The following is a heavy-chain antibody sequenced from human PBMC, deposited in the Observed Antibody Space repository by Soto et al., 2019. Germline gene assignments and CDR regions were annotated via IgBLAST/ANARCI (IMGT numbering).Heavy chain of an antibody. CDR1: GYTFTGYY. V-gene: IGHV1-2*04. D-gene: IGHD3-22*01. CDR3: ARENYYDSSGYYTGKNYYYGMDV. CDR2: INPNSGGT. J-gene: IGHJ6*02. Sequence: ASVKVSCKASGYTFTGYYMHWVRQAPGQGLEWMGWINPNSGGTNYAQKFQGWVTMTRDTSISTAYMELSRLRSDDTAVYYCARENYYDSSGYYTGKNYYYGMDVWGQGTTVTV.